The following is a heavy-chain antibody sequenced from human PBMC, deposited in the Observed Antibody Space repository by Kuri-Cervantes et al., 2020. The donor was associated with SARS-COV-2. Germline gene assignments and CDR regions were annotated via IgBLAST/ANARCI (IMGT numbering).Heavy chain of an antibody. CDR3: ARSWGRSSSWYDAFDI. CDR2: IIPIFGTA. CDR1: GGTFSSYA. V-gene: IGHV1-69*05. Sequence: SVKVSCKASGGTFSSYAISWVRQAPGQGLEWMGGIIPIFGTANYAQKFQGRVTITTDESTSTAYMELSSLRSEDTAVYYCARSWGRSSSWYDAFDIWGQGIMVTVSS. D-gene: IGHD6-13*01. J-gene: IGHJ3*02.